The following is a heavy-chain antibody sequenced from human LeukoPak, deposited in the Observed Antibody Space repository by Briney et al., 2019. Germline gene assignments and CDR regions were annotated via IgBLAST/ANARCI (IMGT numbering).Heavy chain of an antibody. CDR1: GFTFSSYG. CDR3: AKDGVTVTTFHAFDI. V-gene: IGHV3-30*02. Sequence: GGSLRLSCAASGFTFSSYGMHWVRQAPGKELEWVAFIRYDGSNKYYADSVKGRFTISRDNSKNTLYLQMNSLRAEDTAVYYCAKDGVTVTTFHAFDIWGQGTMVTVSS. J-gene: IGHJ3*02. CDR2: IRYDGSNK. D-gene: IGHD4-17*01.